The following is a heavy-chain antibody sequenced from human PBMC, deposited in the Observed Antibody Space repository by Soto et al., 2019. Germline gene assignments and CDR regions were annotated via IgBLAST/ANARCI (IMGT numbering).Heavy chain of an antibody. J-gene: IGHJ4*02. CDR3: ARFSGSYTRGLDY. CDR1: GFTFSDHY. V-gene: IGHV3-72*01. Sequence: EVQLVESGGGLVQPGGSLRLSCAASGFTFSDHYMDWVRQAPGKGLEWVGRSRNKANSYSTEYAASVKGRFTISRDESKNSLYLQMYSLKTEDTAVYYCARFSGSYTRGLDYWGQGTLVTLSS. D-gene: IGHD1-26*01. CDR2: SRNKANSYST.